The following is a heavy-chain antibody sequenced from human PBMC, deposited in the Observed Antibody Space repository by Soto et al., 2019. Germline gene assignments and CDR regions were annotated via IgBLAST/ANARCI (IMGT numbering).Heavy chain of an antibody. J-gene: IGHJ5*02. CDR1: GASISGFY. CDR2: IYATGTT. D-gene: IGHD1-1*01. Sequence: SETLSLTCTVSGASISGFYWSWIRKSAGKGLEWIGRIYATGTTDYNPSLKSRVMMSVDTSKKQFSLKLRSVTAADTAVYYCVRDGTKTLRDWFDPWGQGISVSVSS. CDR3: VRDGTKTLRDWFDP. V-gene: IGHV4-4*07.